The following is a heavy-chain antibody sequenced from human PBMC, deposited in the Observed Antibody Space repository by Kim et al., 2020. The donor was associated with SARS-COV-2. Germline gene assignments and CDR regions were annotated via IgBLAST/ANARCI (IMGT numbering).Heavy chain of an antibody. CDR2: ISSSGSTI. Sequence: GGSLRLSCAASGFTFSDYYMSWIRQAPGKGLEWVSYISSSGSTIYYADSVKGRFTISRDNAKNSLYLQMNSLRAEDTAVYYCARESRPYSRTDDAFDIWGQGTMVTVSS. CDR3: ARESRPYSRTDDAFDI. D-gene: IGHD6-13*01. CDR1: GFTFSDYY. J-gene: IGHJ3*02. V-gene: IGHV3-11*01.